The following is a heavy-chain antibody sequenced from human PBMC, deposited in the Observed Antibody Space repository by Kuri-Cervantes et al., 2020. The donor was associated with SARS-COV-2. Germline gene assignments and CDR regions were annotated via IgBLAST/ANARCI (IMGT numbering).Heavy chain of an antibody. J-gene: IGHJ4*02. CDR2: IYSGGST. V-gene: IGHV3-53*01. CDR3: ARELATITAQGYFDY. Sequence: GESLKISCAASGFTVSSNYMSWVRQAPGKGLEWVSVIYSGGSTYYADSVKGRFTISRDNSKNTLYLQMNSLRAEDTAVYYCARELATITAQGYFDYWGQGTLVTVSS. CDR1: GFTVSSNY. D-gene: IGHD5-24*01.